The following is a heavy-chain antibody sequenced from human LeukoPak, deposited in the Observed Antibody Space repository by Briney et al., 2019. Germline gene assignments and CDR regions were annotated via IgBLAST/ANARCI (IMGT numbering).Heavy chain of an antibody. CDR1: GFTFDDYG. V-gene: IGHV3-43*02. Sequence: GGSLRLSCAASGFTFDDYGMHWVRHAPGKGLEWVSLIRGDGTSTYYADSVKGRFTVSRDSSRNSLYLQMNSLTTEDTAFYYCAKGGGDNFLYYFDYWGQGILVTVS. CDR3: AKGGGDNFLYYFDY. D-gene: IGHD3-16*01. CDR2: IRGDGTST. J-gene: IGHJ4*02.